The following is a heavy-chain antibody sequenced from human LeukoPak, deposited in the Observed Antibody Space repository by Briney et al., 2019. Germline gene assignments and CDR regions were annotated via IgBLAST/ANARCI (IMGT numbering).Heavy chain of an antibody. CDR1: GFTFSIYA. V-gene: IGHV3-23*01. CDR3: ARRRDSGSLQHFDY. D-gene: IGHD1-26*01. CDR2: ISGSGGST. J-gene: IGHJ4*02. Sequence: GGSLRLSCAASGFTFSIYAMSWVRQAPGKGLEWVSDISGSGGSTHYADSVKGRFTISRDNAKNSLYLQMNSLRAEDTAVYYCARRRDSGSLQHFDYWGQGTLVTVSS.